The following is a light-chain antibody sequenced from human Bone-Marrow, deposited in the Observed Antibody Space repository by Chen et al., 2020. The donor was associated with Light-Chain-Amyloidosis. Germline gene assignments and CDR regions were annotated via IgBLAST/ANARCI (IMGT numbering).Light chain of an antibody. V-gene: IGKV3-20*01. CDR2: GSS. J-gene: IGKJ4*01. CDR1: QTISSNY. CDR3: HQYGTSPLT. Sequence: EIVLTQSPGTLSLSTGEGANLSCRASQTISSNYLPGYQKKFGQAPRLLIYGSSSRATGIPDRCTSSGSGTDCTLTINILEPEDCAMYYSHQYGTSPLTFGGGTKVEIK.